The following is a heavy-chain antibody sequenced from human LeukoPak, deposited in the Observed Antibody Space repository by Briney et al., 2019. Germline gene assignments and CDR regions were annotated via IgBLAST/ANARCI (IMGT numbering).Heavy chain of an antibody. Sequence: SETLSLTCTVSGGSISSSSYYRGWIRQPPGKGLEWIGSIYYSGSTYYNPSLKGRVTISVDTSKNHFSLRLSSVTAADTAMYYCARGTLYSGWSYYFDYWGQGSQVTVSS. CDR1: GGSISSSSYY. D-gene: IGHD6-19*01. CDR3: ARGTLYSGWSYYFDY. J-gene: IGHJ4*02. V-gene: IGHV4-39*07. CDR2: IYYSGST.